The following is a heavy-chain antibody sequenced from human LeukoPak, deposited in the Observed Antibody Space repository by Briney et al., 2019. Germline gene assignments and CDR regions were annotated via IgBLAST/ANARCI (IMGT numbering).Heavy chain of an antibody. Sequence: GASVKVSCKASGYTFTSYYMHWVRQAPGQGLEWMGIINPSGGSTSYAQKFQGRVTMTRDTSTSTVYMELSSLRSEDTAVYYCARPSYDHVWGSYRQPFDYWGQGTLVTVSS. J-gene: IGHJ4*02. D-gene: IGHD3-16*02. CDR3: ARPSYDHVWGSYRQPFDY. CDR1: GYTFTSYY. V-gene: IGHV1-46*01. CDR2: INPSGGST.